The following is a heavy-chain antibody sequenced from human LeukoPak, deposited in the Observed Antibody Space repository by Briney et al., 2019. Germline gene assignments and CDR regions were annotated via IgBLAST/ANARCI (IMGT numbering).Heavy chain of an antibody. J-gene: IGHJ6*04. D-gene: IGHD3-3*01. CDR2: INSSSSYL. V-gene: IGHV3-21*01. Sequence: GGSLRLSCAASGLTFSSYSMNWVRQAPGKGLEWVSSINSSSSYLYYTDSVKGRFTISRDNAKNSLYLQMNSLRAEDTAVYYCARGPDITIFGVVILDVWGKGTTVTVSS. CDR3: ARGPDITIFGVVILDV. CDR1: GLTFSSYS.